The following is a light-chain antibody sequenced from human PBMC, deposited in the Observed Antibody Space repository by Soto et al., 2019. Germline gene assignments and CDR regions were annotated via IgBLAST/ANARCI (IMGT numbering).Light chain of an antibody. J-gene: IGKJ1*01. CDR2: AAS. V-gene: IGKV1-39*01. Sequence: DIQLTQSPSSLSASVGDSVTITCRASQSISRNLNWYQQKPGKAPKLLIYAASSLHSGVPSRFSGSGSGTDFALTISSLQPEDFATYYCQQSHGTPRTFGQGKKVEIK. CDR1: QSISRN. CDR3: QQSHGTPRT.